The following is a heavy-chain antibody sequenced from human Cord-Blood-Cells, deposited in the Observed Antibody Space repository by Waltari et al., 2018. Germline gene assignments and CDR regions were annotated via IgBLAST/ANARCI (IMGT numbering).Heavy chain of an antibody. Sequence: QVQLVQSGAEVKKPGASVKVSCHASGYTFTGSYMPWVRQAAGQGLEWMGWINPNSGGTNYAQKFQGRVTMTRDTSISTAYMELSRLRSDDTAVYYCARDTSMVRGVMDFDLWGRGTLVTVSS. CDR3: ARDTSMVRGVMDFDL. CDR1: GYTFTGSY. J-gene: IGHJ2*01. CDR2: INPNSGGT. D-gene: IGHD3-10*01. V-gene: IGHV1-2*02.